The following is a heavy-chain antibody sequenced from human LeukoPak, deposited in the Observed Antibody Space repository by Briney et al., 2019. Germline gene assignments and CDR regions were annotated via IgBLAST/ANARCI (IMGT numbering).Heavy chain of an antibody. J-gene: IGHJ4*02. CDR3: AKGGSYYDSSVRDY. Sequence: PGRSLRLSCAASGFTFSNYDMHWVRQAPGKGLEWVALIWYDGTNKYYADSVKGRYTISRDNSKNIVYLQMNSLRAEDTAVYYCAKGGSYYDSSVRDYWGQGTLVTVSS. V-gene: IGHV3-33*06. CDR2: IWYDGTNK. D-gene: IGHD3-22*01. CDR1: GFTFSNYD.